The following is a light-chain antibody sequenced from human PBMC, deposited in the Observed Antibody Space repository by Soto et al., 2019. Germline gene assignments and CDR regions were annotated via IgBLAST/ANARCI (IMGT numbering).Light chain of an antibody. CDR2: EAS. J-gene: IGKJ1*01. CDR3: QQYGSLGT. Sequence: DIVLSQSPATLSFSPGDRATISCRASQSVSRCIAWYQQKPGKAPRLLIYEASILATGIPSRFSGSGSGTDFTLTISRLEPDDIAAYYCQQYGSLGTFGQGTKVDIK. CDR1: QSVSRC. V-gene: IGKV3D-20*01.